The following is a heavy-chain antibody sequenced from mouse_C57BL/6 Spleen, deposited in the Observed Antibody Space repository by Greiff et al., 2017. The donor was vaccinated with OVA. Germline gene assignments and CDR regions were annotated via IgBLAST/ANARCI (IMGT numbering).Heavy chain of an antibody. D-gene: IGHD2-4*01. Sequence: DVHLVESEGGLVQPGSSMKLSCTATGFTFSDYYMAWVRQGPEKGLEWVANIIYEGSSTYYLDSVKSRFIISRDNAKNILYLQMSSLKSEDTATDYCAREGLPYYFDYWGQGTTLTVSS. CDR3: AREGLPYYFDY. J-gene: IGHJ2*01. V-gene: IGHV5-16*01. CDR2: IIYEGSST. CDR1: GFTFSDYY.